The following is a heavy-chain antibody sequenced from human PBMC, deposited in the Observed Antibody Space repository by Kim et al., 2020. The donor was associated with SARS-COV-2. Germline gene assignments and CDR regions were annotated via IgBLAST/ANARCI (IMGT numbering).Heavy chain of an antibody. CDR1: GYSFTSYW. V-gene: IGHV5-51*01. J-gene: IGHJ4*02. Sequence: GESLKISCKGSGYSFTSYWIDWVRQMPGKGLEWMGIIYPGDSDTRYSPSFQGQVTISADKSISTAFLQWRSLKASDTAMYYCARQQHLTRHFDYWGQGTLVTVSS. D-gene: IGHD6-13*01. CDR3: ARQQHLTRHFDY. CDR2: IYPGDSDT.